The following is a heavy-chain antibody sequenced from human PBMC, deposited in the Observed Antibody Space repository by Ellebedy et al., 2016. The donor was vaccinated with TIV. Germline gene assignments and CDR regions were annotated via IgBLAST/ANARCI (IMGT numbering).Heavy chain of an antibody. Sequence: GESLKISCAASGFTFSSYSMSWVRQAPGKGLEWVSSISSSSSYIYYADSVKGRFTISRDTAKNSLYLQMNSLRAEDTAVYYCARDFSELPFDYWGQGTLVTVSS. CDR3: ARDFSELPFDY. J-gene: IGHJ4*02. CDR2: ISSSSSYI. D-gene: IGHD1-26*01. V-gene: IGHV3-21*01. CDR1: GFTFSSYS.